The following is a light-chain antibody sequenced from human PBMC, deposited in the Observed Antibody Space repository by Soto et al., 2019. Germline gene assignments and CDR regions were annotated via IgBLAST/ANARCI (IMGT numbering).Light chain of an antibody. CDR1: SSDLGNYDY. Sequence: QSALTQPPSASGSPGQSVTISCTGTSSDLGNYDYVSWYQQHPGKAPKLMIYEVNKRPSGVPDPFSGSKSGNTASLTVTGLQAEDEADYYCSSYAGSNNLLFGGGTKLTVL. CDR2: EVN. V-gene: IGLV2-8*01. J-gene: IGLJ2*01. CDR3: SSYAGSNNLL.